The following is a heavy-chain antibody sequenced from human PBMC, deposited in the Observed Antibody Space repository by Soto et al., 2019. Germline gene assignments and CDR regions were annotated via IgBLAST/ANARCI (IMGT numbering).Heavy chain of an antibody. Sequence: PGGSLSLSCAASGFTFSSYAMSWVRQAPGKGLEWVSAISGSGGSTYYADSVKGRFTISRDNSKNTLYLQMNSLRAEDTAVYYCAKVRLKRITIFGVVTGPFYYWGQGTLVTVSS. J-gene: IGHJ4*02. CDR1: GFTFSSYA. V-gene: IGHV3-23*01. CDR3: AKVRLKRITIFGVVTGPFYY. CDR2: ISGSGGST. D-gene: IGHD3-3*01.